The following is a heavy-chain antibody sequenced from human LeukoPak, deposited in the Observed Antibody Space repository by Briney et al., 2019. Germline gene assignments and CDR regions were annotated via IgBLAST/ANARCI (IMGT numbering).Heavy chain of an antibody. D-gene: IGHD5-12*01. CDR3: ARADIVATIGGYYYYYMDV. J-gene: IGHJ6*03. CDR1: GGSFSGYY. Sequence: SSETLSLTCAVYGGSFSGYYWSWIRQPPGKGLEWIGEIDHSGSTNYNPSLKSRVTISVDTYKNQFSLKLSSVTAADTAVYYYARADIVATIGGYYYYYMDVWGKGTTVTVSS. CDR2: IDHSGST. V-gene: IGHV4-34*01.